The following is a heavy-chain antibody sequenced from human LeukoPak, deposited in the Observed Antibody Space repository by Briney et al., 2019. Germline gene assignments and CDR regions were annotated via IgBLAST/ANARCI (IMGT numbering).Heavy chain of an antibody. CDR3: ARDTFRGDLDY. D-gene: IGHD2/OR15-2a*01. CDR2: IKEDGGDK. CDR1: EFIFSNYW. Sequence: GGSLRLSCEASEFIFSNYWMSWVRQAPGRGLEWVANIKEDGGDKYYVDSVKGRFTISRDNAKRSLYLQMSSLRAGDTAVYYCARDTFRGDLDYWGQGTLVTVSS. J-gene: IGHJ4*02. V-gene: IGHV3-7*01.